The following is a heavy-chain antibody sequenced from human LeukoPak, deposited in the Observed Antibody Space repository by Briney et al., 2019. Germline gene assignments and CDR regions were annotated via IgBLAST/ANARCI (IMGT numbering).Heavy chain of an antibody. V-gene: IGHV5-51*01. CDR3: ARLPSRYYYYMDV. CDR2: IHPGDSDT. J-gene: IGHJ6*03. CDR1: GYTFTSYW. Sequence: GESLKISCKGSGYTFTSYWIGWVRQMPGKGLEWMGIIHPGDSDTRYSPSFQGQVTISADKSISSAYLQWSSLKASDTAMYYCARLPSRYYYYMDVWGKGTTVTVSS.